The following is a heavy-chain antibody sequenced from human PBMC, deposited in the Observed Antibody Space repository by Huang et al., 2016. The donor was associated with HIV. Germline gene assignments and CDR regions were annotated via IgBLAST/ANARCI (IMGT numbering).Heavy chain of an antibody. Sequence: QVQLQESGPGLVKPSQTLSLACTVSGGSVATGHYYWNWFRQPAGKGREWIGHFSTRGSPAYKPPLQGRFPLSRDTSGKTVSRNLVSVTAADTAVYFLARAPSRLIYTSGPERNGSGRESQAFDIWGQGTMVTVSS. J-gene: IGHJ3*02. CDR2: FSTRGSP. CDR1: GGSVATGHYY. CDR3: ARAPSRLIYTSGPERNGSGRESQAFDI. V-gene: IGHV4-61*09. D-gene: IGHD6-19*01.